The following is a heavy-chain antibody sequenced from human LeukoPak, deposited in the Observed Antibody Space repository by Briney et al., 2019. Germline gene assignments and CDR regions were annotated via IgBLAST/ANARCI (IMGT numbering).Heavy chain of an antibody. Sequence: GGSLRLSCAASGFIFSSYWMHWVRQAPGKGLVWVSRINSDGSSTSYSDSVKGRFTISRDNAKNTLYLQMNSPRAEDTAVYYCARERDYYDSSGYYVGGAFDIWGQGTMVAVSS. J-gene: IGHJ3*02. CDR2: INSDGSST. CDR1: GFIFSSYW. CDR3: ARERDYYDSSGYYVGGAFDI. V-gene: IGHV3-74*01. D-gene: IGHD3-22*01.